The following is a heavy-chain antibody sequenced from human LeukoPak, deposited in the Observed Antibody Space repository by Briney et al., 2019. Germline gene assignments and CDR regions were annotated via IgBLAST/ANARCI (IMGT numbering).Heavy chain of an antibody. D-gene: IGHD3-22*01. CDR2: IQFDGSKK. CDR3: AKDLYYDSSDYLPDGAFDI. CDR1: GFTFSDFG. Sequence: PGGSLRLSCEVSGFTFSDFGMHWVRQAPGKGLEWVVFIQFDGSKKYNADSVKGRFTISRDNSKNTVYLQMNSLSPEDTAVYYCAKDLYYDSSDYLPDGAFDIWGQGTLVTVSA. J-gene: IGHJ3*02. V-gene: IGHV3-30*02.